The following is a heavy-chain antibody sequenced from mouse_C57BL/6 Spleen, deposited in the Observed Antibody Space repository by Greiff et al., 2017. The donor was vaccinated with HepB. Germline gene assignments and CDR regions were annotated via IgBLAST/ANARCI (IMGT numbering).Heavy chain of an antibody. J-gene: IGHJ4*01. Sequence: QVQLQQPGAELVMPGASVKLSCKASGYTFTSYWMHWVKQRPGQGLEWIGEIDPSDSYTNYNQKFKGKSTLTVDTSSSTAYMQLSSLTSEDSAVYYCAREGSPQKPRYYAMDYWGQGTSVTVSS. CDR2: IDPSDSYT. CDR1: GYTFTSYW. V-gene: IGHV1-69*01. CDR3: AREGSPQKPRYYAMDY.